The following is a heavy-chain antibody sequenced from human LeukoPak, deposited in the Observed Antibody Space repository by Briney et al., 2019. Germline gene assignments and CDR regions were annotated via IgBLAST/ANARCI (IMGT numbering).Heavy chain of an antibody. CDR1: VFAFSNYA. V-gene: IGHV3-23*01. CDR3: AKHSHDGSAPYYEVQLDY. Sequence: GGSLRLSCAASVFAFSNYAMSWVRQAPGKGLEWVSTISRSGVATYYANSVKGRFTISRDNSKNTVYVQMNSLRAEDTAIYYCAKHSHDGSAPYYEVQLDYWGQGTLVTVSS. CDR2: ISRSGVAT. J-gene: IGHJ4*02. D-gene: IGHD3-22*01.